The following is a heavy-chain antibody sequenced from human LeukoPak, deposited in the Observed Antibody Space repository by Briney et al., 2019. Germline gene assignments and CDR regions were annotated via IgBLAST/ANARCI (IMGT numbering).Heavy chain of an antibody. CDR3: ARDGTMVRALDV. Sequence: TSETLSLTCTVSGGSISSYYWSWIRQPPGKGLEWIGYIYYGGSTNYNPSLKSRVTISVDTSKNQFSLKLSSVTAVDTAVYYCARDGTMVRALDVWGKGTTVTISS. CDR1: GGSISSYY. V-gene: IGHV4-59*01. D-gene: IGHD3-10*01. J-gene: IGHJ6*04. CDR2: IYYGGST.